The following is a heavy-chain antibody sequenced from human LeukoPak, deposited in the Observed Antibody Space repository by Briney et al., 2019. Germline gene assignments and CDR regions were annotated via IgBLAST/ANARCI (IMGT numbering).Heavy chain of an antibody. CDR3: ASGSGITIADAFDI. CDR1: GYTFTSYY. Sequence: ASVKLSCKAYGYTFTSYYINWVRQATGQGREWMGWMNPNSGNTGYAQKFQGRVTMTRNTSISTAYMELSSLRSEDTAVYYCASGSGITIADAFDIWGQGTMVTVSS. V-gene: IGHV1-8*01. D-gene: IGHD1-26*01. J-gene: IGHJ3*02. CDR2: MNPNSGNT.